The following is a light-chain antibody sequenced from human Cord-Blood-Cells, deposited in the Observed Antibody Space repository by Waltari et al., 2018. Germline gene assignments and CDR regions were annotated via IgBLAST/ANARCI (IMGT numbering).Light chain of an antibody. Sequence: DIQMTQSPSPLSASVGDRVTITCRASQSIRSYLNWEQQKPGKAPKLLIYAASSLQSGVPSRFSGSESWTDFTLTISSLQPEDFATYYCQQSYSTPSFGQGTKVEIK. CDR2: AAS. J-gene: IGKJ1*01. V-gene: IGKV1-39*01. CDR3: QQSYSTPS. CDR1: QSIRSY.